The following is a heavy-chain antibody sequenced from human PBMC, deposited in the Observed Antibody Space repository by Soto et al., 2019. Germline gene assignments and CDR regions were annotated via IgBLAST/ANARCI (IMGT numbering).Heavy chain of an antibody. CDR2: ISGSGGST. CDR1: GFTFSSYA. CDR3: AKGVVATIDPTFFDY. D-gene: IGHD5-12*01. Sequence: PGGSLRLSCAASGFTFSSYAMSWVRQAPGKGLEWVSAISGSGGSTYYADSVKGRFTISRDNSKNTLYLQMNSLRAEDTAVYYFAKGVVATIDPTFFDYWGQGTLVTVSS. J-gene: IGHJ4*02. V-gene: IGHV3-23*01.